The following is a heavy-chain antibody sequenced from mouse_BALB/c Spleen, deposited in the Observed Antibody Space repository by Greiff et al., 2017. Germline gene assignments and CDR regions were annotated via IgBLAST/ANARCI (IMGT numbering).Heavy chain of an antibody. V-gene: IGHV1-54*01. J-gene: IGHJ2*01. CDR2: INPGSGGT. Sequence: VQLQESGAELVRPGTSVKVSCKASGYAFTNYLIEWVKQRPGQGLEWIGVINPGSGGTNYNEKFKGKATLTADKSSSTAYMQLSSLTSDDSAVYFCARGTTVVVPFDYWGQGTTLTVSS. CDR3: ARGTTVVVPFDY. D-gene: IGHD1-1*01. CDR1: GYAFTNYL.